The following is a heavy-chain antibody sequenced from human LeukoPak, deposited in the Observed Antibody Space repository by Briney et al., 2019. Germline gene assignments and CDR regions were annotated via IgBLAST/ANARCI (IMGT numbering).Heavy chain of an antibody. J-gene: IGHJ4*02. CDR3: AKVATMIVVVIGSHFDY. V-gene: IGHV3-23*01. D-gene: IGHD3-22*01. CDR2: ISNSDGTT. Sequence: GGSLRLSCAASGFTFSSYAMSWVRQAPGKGLEWVSTISNSDGTTYYADSVKGRFTISRDDSENTLSLQMNSLRAEDTAVYYCAKVATMIVVVIGSHFDYWGQGTLVTVSS. CDR1: GFTFSSYA.